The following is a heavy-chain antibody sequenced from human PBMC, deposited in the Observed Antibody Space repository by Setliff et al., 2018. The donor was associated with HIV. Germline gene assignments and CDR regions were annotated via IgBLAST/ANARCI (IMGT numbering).Heavy chain of an antibody. V-gene: IGHV1-69*06. D-gene: IGHD4-17*01. J-gene: IGHJ5*02. CDR2: IIPVYGTT. CDR1: GGAFTNYA. CDR3: VPDFGDNWFDP. Sequence: ASVKVSCKASGGAFTNYAFSWVRQAPGQGLEWMGRIIPVYGTTDYAPQFQGRVTMTADKSRSTVYVDLNNLRSDDTATYYCVPDFGDNWFDPWGQGTLVTVSS.